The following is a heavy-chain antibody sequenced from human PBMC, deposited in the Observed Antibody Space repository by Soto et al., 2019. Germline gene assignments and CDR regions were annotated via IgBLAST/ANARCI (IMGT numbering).Heavy chain of an antibody. Sequence: PGESLKISCKGSGYSFTNYWIDWVRQMPGKGLEWMGIIYPGDSDTRYSPSFQGQVTISADKSISTAYLQWTSLKASDTAMYYCARPADAKSIAVGIDYWGQGSLVTVSS. V-gene: IGHV5-51*01. J-gene: IGHJ4*02. D-gene: IGHD6-19*01. CDR3: ARPADAKSIAVGIDY. CDR1: GYSFTNYW. CDR2: IYPGDSDT.